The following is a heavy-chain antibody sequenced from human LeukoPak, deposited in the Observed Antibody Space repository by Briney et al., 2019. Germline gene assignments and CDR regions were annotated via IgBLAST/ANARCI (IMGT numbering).Heavy chain of an antibody. CDR1: GFTFSSYG. CDR2: ISENAGST. J-gene: IGHJ5*02. Sequence: GGSLRLSCGASGFTFSSYGMSWVRQAPGKGLDWVSAISENAGSTYYADSVKGRFTISRDNSKNTLYLQMNSLRAEDTAVYYCAKDSSSGARRVRGVIIASGWFDPWGQGTLVTVSS. V-gene: IGHV3-23*01. CDR3: AKDSSSGARRVRGVIIASGWFDP. D-gene: IGHD3-10*01.